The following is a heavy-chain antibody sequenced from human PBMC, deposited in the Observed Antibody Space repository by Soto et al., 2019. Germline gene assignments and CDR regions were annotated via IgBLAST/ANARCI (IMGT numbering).Heavy chain of an antibody. J-gene: IGHJ4*02. V-gene: IGHV3-53*01. Sequence: GGSLRLSCAASGVTVSSNYMSWVRQAPGKGLEWVSVIYGGGTTYYADSVKGRITISRDNSKNTLYLQMTSLRAEDTAIYYCARYTHYYFDYWGQGTLVTVSS. CDR1: GVTVSSNY. CDR2: IYGGGTT. CDR3: ARYTHYYFDY.